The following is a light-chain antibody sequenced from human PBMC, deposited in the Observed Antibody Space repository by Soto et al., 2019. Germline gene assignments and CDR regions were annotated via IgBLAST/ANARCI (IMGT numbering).Light chain of an antibody. J-gene: IGKJ1*01. CDR3: QQYNNWPPGT. V-gene: IGKV3-15*01. Sequence: EIVMTQSPATLSVSPGERATLSCRASQSVSSNLAWYQQKPGQAPRLLIYGASTRATGIPVRFSGSGSGTEFTLTISSLQSQDFAVYYCQQYNNWPPGTFGQGTKVEI. CDR2: GAS. CDR1: QSVSSN.